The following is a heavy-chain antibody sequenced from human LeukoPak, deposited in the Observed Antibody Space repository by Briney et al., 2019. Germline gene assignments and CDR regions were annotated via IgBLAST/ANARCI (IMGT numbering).Heavy chain of an antibody. CDR2: IYYSGST. V-gene: IGHV4-61*01. J-gene: IGHJ5*02. CDR3: ARDLYDYVWGSYRYTGNWFDP. D-gene: IGHD3-16*02. Sequence: SETQSLACTVSGGSFINNNYYWAWIRQPPGKGLVWIGYIYYSGSTNYNPSLKSRVTISVDTSKNQFSLKLSSVTAADTAVYYRARDLYDYVWGSYRYTGNWFDPWGQGTLVTVSS. CDR1: GGSFINNNYY.